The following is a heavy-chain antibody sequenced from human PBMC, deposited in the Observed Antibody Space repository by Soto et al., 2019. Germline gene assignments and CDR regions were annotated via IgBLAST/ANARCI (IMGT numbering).Heavy chain of an antibody. CDR2: INSDGNT. CDR3: ARARRLENWFDP. Sequence: PSETLSLTCTVSGGSLFGYYCTWIRQPAGGVLEWIGRINSDGNTNYSPSLKSRVTMSVDPSRKHFSLNLTSVTAADTASYFCARARRLENWFDPWGPGIQVTVSS. D-gene: IGHD5-12*01. J-gene: IGHJ5*02. CDR1: GGSLFGYY. V-gene: IGHV4-4*07.